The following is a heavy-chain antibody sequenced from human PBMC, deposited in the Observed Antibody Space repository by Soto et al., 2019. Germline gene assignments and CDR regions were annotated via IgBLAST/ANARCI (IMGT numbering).Heavy chain of an antibody. Sequence: EVQLVESGGGLVQPGGSLRLSCAASGFTFSSYDMHWVRQVAGKGLEWVSAIGFAGDTYYPDSVKGRFTISRENAKNSLYLQMNRLRAEDTAVYYCASGGWGSSWYEGGSRIDYWGQGTLVTVSS. CDR3: ASGGWGSSWYEGGSRIDY. D-gene: IGHD6-13*01. J-gene: IGHJ4*02. V-gene: IGHV3-13*01. CDR2: IGFAGDT. CDR1: GFTFSSYD.